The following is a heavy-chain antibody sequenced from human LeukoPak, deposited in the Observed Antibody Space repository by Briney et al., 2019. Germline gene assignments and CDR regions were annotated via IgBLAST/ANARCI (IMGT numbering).Heavy chain of an antibody. V-gene: IGHV4-59*12. CDR3: ARGKSNYVRNWFDP. Sequence: SETLSLTCTVSGGSISSYYWSWIRQPPGKGLEWIGYIYYSGSTNYNPSLKSRVTISVDTSKNQFSLKLSSVTAADTAVYYCARGKSNYVRNWFDPWGQGTLVTVSS. CDR2: IYYSGST. D-gene: IGHD4-11*01. CDR1: GGSISSYY. J-gene: IGHJ5*02.